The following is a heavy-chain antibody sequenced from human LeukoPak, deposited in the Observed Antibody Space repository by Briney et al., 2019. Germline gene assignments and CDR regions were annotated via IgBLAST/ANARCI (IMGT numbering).Heavy chain of an antibody. CDR3: AELGITMIGGV. CDR2: ISSLSGTI. CDR1: GFSFRSYS. Sequence: GGSLRLSCAASGFSFRSYSMNWVRQAPGKGGEWGSYISSLSGTIDYADTVKGRFTISREKAKNSLYMQMNSLRAEDTAVYYCAELGITMIGGVWGKGTTVTISS. D-gene: IGHD3-10*02. J-gene: IGHJ6*04. V-gene: IGHV3-48*01.